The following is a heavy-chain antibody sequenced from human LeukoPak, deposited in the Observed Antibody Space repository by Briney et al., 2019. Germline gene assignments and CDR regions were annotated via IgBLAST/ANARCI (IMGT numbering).Heavy chain of an antibody. V-gene: IGHV4-34*01. CDR1: GGSFSGYY. J-gene: IGHJ4*02. CDR3: ARGKRGYSYANDY. D-gene: IGHD5-18*01. CDR2: INHSGST. Sequence: KPSETLSLTCAVYGGSFSGYYWSWIRQPPGKGLEWIGEINHSGSTNYNPSLKSRVTISVDTSKNQFSLKLSSVTAADTAVYYCARGKRGYSYANDYWGQGALVTVSS.